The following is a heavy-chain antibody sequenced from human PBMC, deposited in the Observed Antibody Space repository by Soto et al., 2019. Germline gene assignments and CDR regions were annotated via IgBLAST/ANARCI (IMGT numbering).Heavy chain of an antibody. CDR1: GGSISDDSY. J-gene: IGHJ5*01. CDR3: ARDEYQLLSSVPWFGS. D-gene: IGHD2-2*01. V-gene: IGHV4-30-4*01. CDR2: IYHTGNT. Sequence: SETLSLTCTVSGGSISDDSYWSWIRQIPGKGLERIGYIYHTGNTYYNPSLRSRGSLSLGKSKSQFALRLCSVPAADTAVYSFARDEYQLLSSVPWFGSWGKGTLVTVAS.